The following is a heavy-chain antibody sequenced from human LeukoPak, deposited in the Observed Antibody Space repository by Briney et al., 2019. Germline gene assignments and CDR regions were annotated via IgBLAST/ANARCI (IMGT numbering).Heavy chain of an antibody. CDR1: GFTFSSFA. Sequence: QPWGSLRLACAASGFTFSSFAMSWVRQAPGKGLEWVSVISDIGDTTYYANSVKGRFTISRDNSKNTLYLQMNSLRADDTAVYYCAKVGAAGIAVVFVDYWGQGTLVTVSS. CDR3: AKVGAAGIAVVFVDY. D-gene: IGHD6-19*01. V-gene: IGHV3-23*01. J-gene: IGHJ4*02. CDR2: ISDIGDTT.